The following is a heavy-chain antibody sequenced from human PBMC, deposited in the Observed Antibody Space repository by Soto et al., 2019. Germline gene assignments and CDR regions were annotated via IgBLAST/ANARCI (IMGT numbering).Heavy chain of an antibody. J-gene: IGHJ4*02. Sequence: EVQLLESGGGLVQPGGSLRLSCAASGFTFSSYVMSWVRQAPGKVLEWVSGITGSGGSTYYDDSVKGRFPISRHNSKNTLYLQMNSLRAEDTAVYYCAKEGAFSYYFDYWGQGTLVTVSS. D-gene: IGHD6-6*01. CDR3: AKEGAFSYYFDY. V-gene: IGHV3-23*01. CDR2: ITGSGGST. CDR1: GFTFSSYV.